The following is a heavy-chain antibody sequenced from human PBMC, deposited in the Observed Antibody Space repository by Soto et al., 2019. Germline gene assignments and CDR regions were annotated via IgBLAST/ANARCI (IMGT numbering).Heavy chain of an antibody. V-gene: IGHV1-69*13. CDR1: GGAFSSYA. CDR2: IIPIFGTA. CDR3: ARLGISSQGWFDP. J-gene: IGHJ5*02. D-gene: IGHD6-13*01. Sequence: GASVKVSCKASGGAFSSYAISWVRQAPGQGLEWMGGIIPIFGTANYAQKFQGRVTITADESTSTAYMELSSLRSEDTAVYYCARLGISSQGWFDPWGQGTLVTVSS.